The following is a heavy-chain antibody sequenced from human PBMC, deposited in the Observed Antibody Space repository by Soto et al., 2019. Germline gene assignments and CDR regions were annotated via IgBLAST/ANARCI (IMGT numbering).Heavy chain of an antibody. CDR1: GFTLSGYA. D-gene: IGHD6-6*01. CDR2: ISSNGAGT. Sequence: EVQLAESGGGLAQPGGSLRLSCAASGFTLSGYAMDWVRQAPGKGLEYVSGISSNGAGTYYANSVQGRFTISRDNSKNTVYLQMGSLRAEDMAVYYCARRARPDFYYMDVWGKGTTVTVSS. J-gene: IGHJ6*03. CDR3: ARRARPDFYYMDV. V-gene: IGHV3-64*01.